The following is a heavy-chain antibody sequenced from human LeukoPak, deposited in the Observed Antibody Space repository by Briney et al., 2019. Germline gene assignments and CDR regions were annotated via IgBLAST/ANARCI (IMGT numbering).Heavy chain of an antibody. Sequence: ASVKVSCKASGGTFSSYAISWVRQAPGQGLEWMGIINPSGGTTTYAQKFQGRVTMTRDTSTSTVYMELSSLRSEDTAVYYCARDQRTPGYSSSWYLPDYWGQGTLVTVSS. CDR2: INPSGGTT. CDR1: GGTFSSYA. CDR3: ARDQRTPGYSSSWYLPDY. V-gene: IGHV1-46*01. D-gene: IGHD6-13*01. J-gene: IGHJ4*02.